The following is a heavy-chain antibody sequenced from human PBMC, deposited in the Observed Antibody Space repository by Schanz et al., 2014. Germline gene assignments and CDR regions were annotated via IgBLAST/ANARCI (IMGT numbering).Heavy chain of an antibody. CDR2: SRNKGHSYTS. Sequence: EVQLVESGGGLVQPGESLRLSCAASGFTFSDHFMDWVRQAPGKGLEWVGHSRNKGHSYTSEYAASVKGRFTISRDESESSLYLQIDSLKTEDTAVYYCARRNFYDKSAAFDYWGQGSLVTVSS. D-gene: IGHD3-9*01. J-gene: IGHJ4*02. CDR3: ARRNFYDKSAAFDY. CDR1: GFTFSDHF. V-gene: IGHV3-72*01.